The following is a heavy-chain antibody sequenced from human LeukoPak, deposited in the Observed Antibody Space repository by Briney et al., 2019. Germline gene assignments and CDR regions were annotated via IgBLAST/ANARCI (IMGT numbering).Heavy chain of an antibody. CDR1: GFSFSSFA. CDR2: ITNSGGST. J-gene: IGHJ4*02. Sequence: GGSLRLSCAASGFSFSSFAMNWVRQAPGKGLEWVSAITNSGGSTYYADSVKGRFTISRDNSKNTLHLQMNSLRADDTAVYFCARLLTTRGWYEDYWGQGTLATVSS. CDR3: ARLLTTRGWYEDY. D-gene: IGHD6-19*01. V-gene: IGHV3-23*01.